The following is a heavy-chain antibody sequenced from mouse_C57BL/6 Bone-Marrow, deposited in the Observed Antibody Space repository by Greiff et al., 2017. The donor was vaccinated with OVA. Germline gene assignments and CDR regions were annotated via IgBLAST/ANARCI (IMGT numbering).Heavy chain of an antibody. Sequence: DVHLVESGGGLVKPGGSLKLSCAASGFAFSSYDMSWVRQTPEKRLEWVAYISSGGGSTYYPDTVKGRFTISRDNAKNTLYLQMSSLKSEDTAMYYCARRGTGTGFAYWGQGTLVTVSA. CDR1: GFAFSSYD. V-gene: IGHV5-12-1*01. J-gene: IGHJ3*01. CDR2: ISSGGGST. D-gene: IGHD4-1*01. CDR3: ARRGTGTGFAY.